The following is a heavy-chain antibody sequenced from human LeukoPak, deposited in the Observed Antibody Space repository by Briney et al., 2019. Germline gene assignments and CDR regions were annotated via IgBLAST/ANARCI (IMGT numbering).Heavy chain of an antibody. V-gene: IGHV4-59*01. CDR2: IYYSGST. Sequence: SETLSLTCTVSGGSLSSYYWSWIRQPPGKGLEWIGYIYYSGSTNYNPSLKSRVTISVDTSKNQFSLKLSSETAADTAVYYCARAAAVVLFDYWGQGTLVTVSS. D-gene: IGHD6-13*01. CDR1: GGSLSSYY. CDR3: ARAAAVVLFDY. J-gene: IGHJ4*02.